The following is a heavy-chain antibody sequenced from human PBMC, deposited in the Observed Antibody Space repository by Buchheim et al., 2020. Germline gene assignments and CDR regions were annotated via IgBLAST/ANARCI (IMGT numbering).Heavy chain of an antibody. CDR1: GGSISSYY. CDR2: IYYSGST. J-gene: IGHJ4*02. CDR3: ARDRVLLSSGWSEFDY. D-gene: IGHD6-19*01. V-gene: IGHV4-59*01. Sequence: QVQLQESGPGLVKPSETLSLTCTVSGGSISSYYWSWIRQPPGKGLEWIGYIYYSGSTNYNPSLKSRVTISVDTSKKQFSLKLSSVTAADTAVYYCARDRVLLSSGWSEFDYWGQGTL.